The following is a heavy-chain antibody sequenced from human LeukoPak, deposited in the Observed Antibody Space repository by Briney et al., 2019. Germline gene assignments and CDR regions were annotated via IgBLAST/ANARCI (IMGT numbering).Heavy chain of an antibody. V-gene: IGHV3-9*01. D-gene: IGHD2-2*01. CDR1: GFNFDDYA. CDR2: TSWNSGSI. J-gene: IGHJ4*02. Sequence: PGGSLRLSCAATGFNFDDYAIHWVRQAPGKGLEWVSGTSWNSGSIDYGDSVKGRFTISRDNAKSSLYLQMNSLRAEDTALYYCAKTPYSTSPYYYFDYWGQGTLVTVSS. CDR3: AKTPYSTSPYYYFDY.